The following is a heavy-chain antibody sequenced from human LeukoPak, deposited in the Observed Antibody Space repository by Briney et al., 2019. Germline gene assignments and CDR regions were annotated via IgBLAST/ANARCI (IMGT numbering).Heavy chain of an antibody. CDR2: ISAYNGNT. CDR3: ARDLSLVVSNPLDY. Sequence: GALVKVSCKASGYTFTSYGISWVRQAPGQGLEWMGWISAYNGNTNYAQKLQGRVTMTTDTSTSTAYMELRSLRSDDTAVYYCARDLSLVVSNPLDYWGQGTLVTVSS. V-gene: IGHV1-18*01. J-gene: IGHJ4*02. D-gene: IGHD3-22*01. CDR1: GYTFTSYG.